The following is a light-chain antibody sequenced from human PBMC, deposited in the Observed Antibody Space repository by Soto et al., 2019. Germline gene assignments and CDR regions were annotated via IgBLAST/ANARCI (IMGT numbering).Light chain of an antibody. Sequence: AIQLTQSPSSLSASVGDRVTITCRASQGLASSAFAWYQQKPGKAPKLLIYDVSNLQSGVPSRFSGRGSGTDFTLTISSLQPEDFATYYCQQFDIYPLTFGQGTRLEIK. CDR3: QQFDIYPLT. J-gene: IGKJ5*01. CDR1: QGLASSA. CDR2: DVS. V-gene: IGKV1-13*02.